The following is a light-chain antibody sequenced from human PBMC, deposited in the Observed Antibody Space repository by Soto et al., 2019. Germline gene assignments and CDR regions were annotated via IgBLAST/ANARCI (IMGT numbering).Light chain of an antibody. Sequence: SQSVSNKLAWYQQKPCQSPRLLIYAASTGATGIPARFSGSGSGTDFTLTISSLEPEHYAVYYCQQRNVRRPVTFCQGTR. J-gene: IGKJ5*01. V-gene: IGKV3-11*01. CDR2: AAS. CDR3: QQRNVRRPVT. CDR1: QSVSNK.